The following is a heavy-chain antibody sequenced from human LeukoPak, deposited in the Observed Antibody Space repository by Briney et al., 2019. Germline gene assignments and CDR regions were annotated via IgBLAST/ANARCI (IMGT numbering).Heavy chain of an antibody. J-gene: IGHJ4*02. V-gene: IGHV3-74*01. CDR2: INRDGRET. CDR1: GFTFSTSW. D-gene: IGHD5-18*01. Sequence: GGSLRLSCAASGFTFSTSWMHWVRQVPGKGLVWVSRINRDGRETYYADSVKGRFTISRDNAKNTLYLQMNSLRVEDTAVYYCAKIGYDNRYGGEDYWGQGTLVTVSS. CDR3: AKIGYDNRYGGEDY.